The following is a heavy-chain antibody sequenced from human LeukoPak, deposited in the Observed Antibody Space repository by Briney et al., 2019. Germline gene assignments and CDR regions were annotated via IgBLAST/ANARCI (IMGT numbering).Heavy chain of an antibody. V-gene: IGHV1-69*05. J-gene: IGHJ4*02. CDR1: GGTFSSYA. D-gene: IGHD3-22*01. CDR3: ARRSYYDSSGYLAFDY. CDR2: IIPIFGTA. Sequence: ASVKVSCKASGGTFSSYAISWVRQAPGQGLEWMGGIIPIFGTANYAQKFQGRVTITTDESTSTAYMELSSLRSEDTAVYYCARRSYYDSSGYLAFDYWGQGTLVPVSS.